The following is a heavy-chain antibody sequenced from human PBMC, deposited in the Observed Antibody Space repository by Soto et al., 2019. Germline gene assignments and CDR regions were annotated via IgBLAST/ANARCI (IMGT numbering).Heavy chain of an antibody. CDR1: GLTFSSFE. Sequence: GGSLRLSCTASGLTFSSFEMNWVRQAPGKGLEWGSYISGTGGSIYYADSLKGRFTIARDNAKNSLYLKMNSLRAEDTAVYYCVTLLGYCSAATCPAGYWGQGTLVTVSS. J-gene: IGHJ4*02. D-gene: IGHD2-15*01. CDR2: ISGTGGSI. CDR3: VTLLGYCSAATCPAGY. V-gene: IGHV3-48*03.